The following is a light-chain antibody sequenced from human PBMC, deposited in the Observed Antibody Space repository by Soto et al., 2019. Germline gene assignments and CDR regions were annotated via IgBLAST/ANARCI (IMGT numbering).Light chain of an antibody. CDR3: SSYTSSSTPYV. V-gene: IGLV2-14*01. CDR1: SSGVGGYNY. J-gene: IGLJ1*01. CDR2: EVS. Sequence: QSVLTQPASVSGAPGQSSSVSCTGTSSGVGGYNYVSWYQQHPGKAPKLMIYEVSNRPSGVSNRFSGSKSGNTASLAISGLQTEDEADYYCSSYTSSSTPYVFGTGTKVTVL.